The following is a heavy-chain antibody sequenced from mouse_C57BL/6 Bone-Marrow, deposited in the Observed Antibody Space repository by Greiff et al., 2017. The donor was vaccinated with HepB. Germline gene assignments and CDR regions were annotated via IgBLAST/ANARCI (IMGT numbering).Heavy chain of an antibody. Sequence: QVQLQQSGPELVKPGASVKISCKASGYAFSSSWMNWVKQRPGKGLEWIGRIYPGDGDTNYNGKFKGKARLTADKSSSTAYMQLSSLTSEDSAVYFCARENYYGSSYYFDYWGQGTTLTVSS. J-gene: IGHJ2*01. CDR1: GYAFSSSW. CDR3: ARENYYGSSYYFDY. D-gene: IGHD1-1*01. CDR2: IYPGDGDT. V-gene: IGHV1-82*01.